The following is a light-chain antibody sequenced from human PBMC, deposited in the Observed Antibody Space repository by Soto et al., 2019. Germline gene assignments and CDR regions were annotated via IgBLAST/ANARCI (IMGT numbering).Light chain of an antibody. J-gene: IGKJ5*01. Sequence: EIVMTQSPATLSVSPWERATLSCWASQSVSSYLAWYQQKPGQAPRLLIYGTSSRATGIPDRFSGSGSGTDFSLTISRLEPEDFAVYYCQQYGSSPITFGHGTRLEIK. CDR2: GTS. CDR1: QSVSSY. CDR3: QQYGSSPIT. V-gene: IGKV3-20*01.